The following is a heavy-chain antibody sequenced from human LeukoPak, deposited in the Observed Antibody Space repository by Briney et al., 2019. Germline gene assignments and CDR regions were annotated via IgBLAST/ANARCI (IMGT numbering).Heavy chain of an antibody. D-gene: IGHD2-15*01. Sequence: GGSLRLSCAASGFTFSSYWMHWVRQAPGKGLVWVSRIDTDGSGATYADSVKGRFTVFRENAKNSLYLQMNSLRAGDTAVYFCARGLGGWGLDVWGQGTTVTVSS. CDR3: ARGLGGWGLDV. J-gene: IGHJ6*02. V-gene: IGHV3-74*01. CDR2: IDTDGSGA. CDR1: GFTFSSYW.